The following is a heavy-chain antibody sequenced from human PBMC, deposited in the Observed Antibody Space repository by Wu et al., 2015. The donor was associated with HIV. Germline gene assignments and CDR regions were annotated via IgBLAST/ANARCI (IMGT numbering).Heavy chain of an antibody. D-gene: IGHD6-13*01. CDR2: ISAYNGNT. Sequence: QVQLEQSGAEVKKPGASVKVSCKASGHTFIGYYLHWVRQAPGQGLEWMGWISAYNGNTNYAQKLQGRVTMTTDTSTSTAYMELRSLRSDDTAVYYCARGSWPNTHSLGYFDLWGRGTLVTVSS. J-gene: IGHJ2*01. CDR1: GHTFIGYY. V-gene: IGHV1-18*04. CDR3: ARGSWPNTHSLGYFDL.